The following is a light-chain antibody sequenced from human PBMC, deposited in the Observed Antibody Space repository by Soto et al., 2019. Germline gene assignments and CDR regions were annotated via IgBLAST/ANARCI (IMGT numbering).Light chain of an antibody. CDR1: SSDTTDFYS. Sequence: QSVLTQPASVSGSPGQSITISCTGTSSDTTDFYSVSWYQQHPGQAPKLVIYEVANRPSGVSSRFSGSKSDNTASLTISGLQAEDEANYYCCSYAGRATYVFGGGTKLTVL. J-gene: IGLJ2*01. V-gene: IGLV2-14*01. CDR3: CSYAGRATYV. CDR2: EVA.